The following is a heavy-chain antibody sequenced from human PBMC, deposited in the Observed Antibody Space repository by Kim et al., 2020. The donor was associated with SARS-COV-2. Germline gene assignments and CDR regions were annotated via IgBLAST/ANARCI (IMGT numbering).Heavy chain of an antibody. V-gene: IGHV3-43*01. CDR3: AKGWGSGSYYNGRYFDL. CDR1: GFTFDDYT. Sequence: GGSLRLSCAASGFTFDDYTMHWVRQAPGKGLEWVSLISWDGGSTYYADSVKGRFTISRDNSKNSLYLQMNSLRTEDTALYYCAKGWGSGSYYNGRYFDLWGRGTLVTVSS. J-gene: IGHJ2*01. CDR2: ISWDGGST. D-gene: IGHD3-10*01.